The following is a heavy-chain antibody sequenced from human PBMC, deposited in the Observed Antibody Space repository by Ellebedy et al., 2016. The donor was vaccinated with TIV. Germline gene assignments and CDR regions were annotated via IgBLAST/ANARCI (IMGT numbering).Heavy chain of an antibody. CDR2: IYPGDSDT. Sequence: GESLKISCKGSGYSFTSYWIGWVRQMPGKGLEWMGIIYPGDSDTRYSPSFQGQVTISADKSISTAYLQWSSLKASDTAMYYCARPTYCSSTSCLNLLDAFDIWGQGTMVTVSS. D-gene: IGHD2-2*01. J-gene: IGHJ3*02. CDR3: ARPTYCSSTSCLNLLDAFDI. CDR1: GYSFTSYW. V-gene: IGHV5-51*01.